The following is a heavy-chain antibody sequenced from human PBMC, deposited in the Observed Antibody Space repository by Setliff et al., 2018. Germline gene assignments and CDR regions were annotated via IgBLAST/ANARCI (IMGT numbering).Heavy chain of an antibody. J-gene: IGHJ4*02. D-gene: IGHD3-22*01. CDR1: GFTFSSYA. Sequence: GGSLRLSCAASGFTFSSYAMSWVRQAPGKGLEWVSAIIGSGGSTYYANSVKGRFTISSDNSKNTLYLQMNSLRAEDTAVYYCAKSIVEESSGYYPPVGYWGQGTLVTVSS. CDR2: IIGSGGST. V-gene: IGHV3-23*01. CDR3: AKSIVEESSGYYPPVGY.